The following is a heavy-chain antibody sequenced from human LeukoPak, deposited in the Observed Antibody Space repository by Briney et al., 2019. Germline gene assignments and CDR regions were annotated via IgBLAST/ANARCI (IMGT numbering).Heavy chain of an antibody. CDR2: TYYRSKWYN. V-gene: IGHV6-1*01. J-gene: IGHJ5*02. CDR3: ARDGALWFGEFVNWFDP. Sequence: SQTLSLTCAISGDSVSSNSAAWNWIRQSPSRGLEWLGRTYYRSKWYNDYAVSVKSRITINPDTSKNQFSLQLNSVTPEDTAVYYCARDGALWFGEFVNWFDPWGQGTLVTVSS. D-gene: IGHD3-10*01. CDR1: GDSVSSNSAA.